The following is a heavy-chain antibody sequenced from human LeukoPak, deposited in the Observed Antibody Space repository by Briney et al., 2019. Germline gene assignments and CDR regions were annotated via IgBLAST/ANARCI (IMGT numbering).Heavy chain of an antibody. V-gene: IGHV1-8*02. CDR2: MNPNSGNT. J-gene: IGHJ4*02. CDR3: ARGFFWSGYS. D-gene: IGHD3-3*01. CDR1: GGTFSSYA. Sequence: ASVKVSCKASGGTFSSYAISWVRQAPGQGLEWMGWMNPNSGNTGYAQKFQGRVTMTRNTSISTAYMELSSLRSEDTAVYYCARGFFWSGYSWGQGTLVTVSS.